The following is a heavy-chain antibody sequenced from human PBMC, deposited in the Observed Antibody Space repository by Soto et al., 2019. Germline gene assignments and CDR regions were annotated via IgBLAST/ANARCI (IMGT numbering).Heavy chain of an antibody. CDR2: IKSEIDGEAT. J-gene: IGHJ4*02. D-gene: IGHD3-10*01. CDR3: STGLGTYYSRFDY. V-gene: IGHV3-15*07. Sequence: EVQLVESGGGLVKPGGSLTLSCAASGFTFKRAWMNWVRQAPGKGLEWVGRIKSEIDGEATDYGAPVKGRFTISRDDSRNTLSLQMNSLKTEDTAIYYCSTGLGTYYSRFDYWGRGTLVTVSS. CDR1: GFTFKRAW.